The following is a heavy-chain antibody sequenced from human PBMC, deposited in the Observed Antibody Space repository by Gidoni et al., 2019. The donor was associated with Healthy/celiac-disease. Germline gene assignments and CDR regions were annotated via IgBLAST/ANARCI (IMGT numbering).Heavy chain of an antibody. CDR3: AKAKMVRGVITAFDI. CDR1: GFIFDDYA. CDR2: ISWNSGSI. Sequence: EVHLVESGGGLVLPGRSLRLSCAASGFIFDDYAMHWVRQAPGQGLEWVSGISWNSGSIGYADSVKGRFTISRDNAKNSLYLQMNSLRAEDTALYYCAKAKMVRGVITAFDIWGQGTMVTVSS. V-gene: IGHV3-9*01. D-gene: IGHD3-10*01. J-gene: IGHJ3*02.